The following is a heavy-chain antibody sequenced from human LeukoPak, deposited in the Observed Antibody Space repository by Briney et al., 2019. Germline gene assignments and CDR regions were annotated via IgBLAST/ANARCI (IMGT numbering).Heavy chain of an antibody. CDR2: ISGSGGAT. Sequence: GGSLRLSCAASGFTFSNYALSWVRQAPGKGLEWVSAISGSGGATSYADTVKGRFTVSRDNSKNMLFLQMNSLRAEDTAVYNCAKASYCSGGSCSNFDYWGQGTLVTVSS. CDR1: GFTFSNYA. J-gene: IGHJ4*02. D-gene: IGHD2-15*01. V-gene: IGHV3-23*01. CDR3: AKASYCSGGSCSNFDY.